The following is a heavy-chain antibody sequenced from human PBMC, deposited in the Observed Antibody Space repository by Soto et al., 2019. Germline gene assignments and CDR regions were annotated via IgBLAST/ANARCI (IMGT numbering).Heavy chain of an antibody. Sequence: GGSLRLSCAASGFTVSSNYMSWVRQAQGKGLEWVSVIYSGASTYYADSVKGRFTISRDNSKNTLYLQMNSLRAEDTSVYYCAILGLTPPPSGWYYFDDWGQGTLVTVSS. CDR1: GFTVSSNY. CDR3: AILGLTPPPSGWYYFDD. J-gene: IGHJ4*02. D-gene: IGHD6-19*01. V-gene: IGHV3-66*01. CDR2: IYSGAST.